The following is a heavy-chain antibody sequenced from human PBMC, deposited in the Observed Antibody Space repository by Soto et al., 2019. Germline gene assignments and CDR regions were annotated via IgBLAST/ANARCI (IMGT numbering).Heavy chain of an antibody. CDR2: IDWDDDK. D-gene: IGHD1-26*01. J-gene: IGHJ4*02. V-gene: IGHV2-70*01. CDR1: GFSLSTSGMC. Sequence: SGRTLVNPTQTLTLTCTFSGFSLSTSGMCVSWIRQPPGKALEWLALIDWDDDKYYRTSLKTRLTISKDTSKNQVVLTMTNMDPVDTATYYCARTMTYLVGATEAFFDYWGQGTLVTVSS. CDR3: ARTMTYLVGATEAFFDY.